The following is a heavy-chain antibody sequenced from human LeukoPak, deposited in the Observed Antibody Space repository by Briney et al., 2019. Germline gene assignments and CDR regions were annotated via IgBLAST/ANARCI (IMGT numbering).Heavy chain of an antibody. D-gene: IGHD5-18*01. V-gene: IGHV1-2*02. CDR2: INPNSGGT. CDR3: ARGGYSYGYAIEIDY. J-gene: IGHJ4*02. CDR1: GYTFTGYY. Sequence: GASVKVSCKASGYTFTGYYMHWVRQAPGQGLEWMGWINPNSGGTNYAQKFQGRVTMTRDTSISTAYMELSRLRSDDTAVYYCARGGYSYGYAIEIDYWGQGTLVTVSS.